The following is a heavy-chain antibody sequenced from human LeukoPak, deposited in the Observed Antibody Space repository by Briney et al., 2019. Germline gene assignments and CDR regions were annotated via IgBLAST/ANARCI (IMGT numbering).Heavy chain of an antibody. CDR1: GFTFSSYW. Sequence: GGSLRLSCAASGFTFSSYWMHWVRQAPGKGLVWVSRINSDGSSTSYADSVKGRFTISRDNAKNTLYLQMNSLRAEDTAVYYCGRGGDYGVKIDYWGQGSLVTVSS. D-gene: IGHD4-17*01. V-gene: IGHV3-74*01. CDR2: INSDGSST. J-gene: IGHJ4*02. CDR3: GRGGDYGVKIDY.